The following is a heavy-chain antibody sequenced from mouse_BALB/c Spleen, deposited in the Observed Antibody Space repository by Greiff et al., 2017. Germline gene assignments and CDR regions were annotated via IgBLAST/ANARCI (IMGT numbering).Heavy chain of an antibody. V-gene: IGHV5-6-4*01. CDR2: ISSGGSYT. D-gene: IGHD2-14*01. CDR1: GFTFSSYT. Sequence: EVKVEESGGGLVKPGGSLKLSCAASGFTFSSYTMSWVRQTPEKRLEWVATISSGGSYTYYPDSVKGRFTISRDNAKNTLYLQMSSLKSEDTAMYYCTREDYRYPWFAYWGQGTLVTVSA. J-gene: IGHJ3*01. CDR3: TREDYRYPWFAY.